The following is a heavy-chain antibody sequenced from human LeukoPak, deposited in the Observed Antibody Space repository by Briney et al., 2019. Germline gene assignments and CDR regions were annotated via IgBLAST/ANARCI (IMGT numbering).Heavy chain of an antibody. J-gene: IGHJ4*02. CDR2: INAGNGNT. CDR1: GYTFTSYA. Sequence: ASVKVSFKSSGYTFTSYAMHWVRQAPGQRLEWMGWINAGNGNTKYSQKFQGRVTITRDTSASTAYMELSSLRSEDTAVYYCARVARGYSYGTFDYWGQGTLVTVSS. V-gene: IGHV1-3*01. CDR3: ARVARGYSYGTFDY. D-gene: IGHD5-18*01.